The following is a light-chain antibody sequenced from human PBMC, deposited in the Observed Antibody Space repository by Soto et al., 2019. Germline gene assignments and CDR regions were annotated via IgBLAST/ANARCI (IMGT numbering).Light chain of an antibody. CDR2: AAA. CDR3: LQNSDYPRT. Sequence: AIQMTQYPSSLSASVGDRVTITCRASRDIGGDLGWYQQIPGKTPKLLIFAAARLQTGVPSRISGSGSGTEFTLTISSLQPEDFATDYCLQNSDYPRTFGQGTKVEI. J-gene: IGKJ1*01. CDR1: RDIGGD. V-gene: IGKV1-6*01.